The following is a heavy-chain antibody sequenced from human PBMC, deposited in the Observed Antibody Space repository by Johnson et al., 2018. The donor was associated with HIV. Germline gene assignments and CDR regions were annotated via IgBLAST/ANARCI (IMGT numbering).Heavy chain of an antibody. CDR3: ALGGSWYAFDI. D-gene: IGHD2-15*01. CDR1: GFTFDDYA. J-gene: IGHJ3*02. CDR2: ISWNSGSI. Sequence: VQLVESGGGVVQPGRSLRLSCAASGFTFDDYAMHWVRQAPGKGLEWVSGISWNSGSIGYADSVKGRFTISRDNAKNSLYLQMNSLRAEDTAVYYCALGGSWYAFDIWGQGTMVTVSS. V-gene: IGHV3-9*01.